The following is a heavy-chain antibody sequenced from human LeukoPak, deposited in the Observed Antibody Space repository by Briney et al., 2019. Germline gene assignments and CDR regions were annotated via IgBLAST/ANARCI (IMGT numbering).Heavy chain of an antibody. J-gene: IGHJ4*02. Sequence: QAGGSLRLSSAASGFTFSSYGMHWVRQAPGKGLEWVAFIRYDGSNKYYADSVKGRFTISRDNSKNTLYLQMNSLRAEDTAVYYCSTGAAPRSPLGYWGQGTLVTVSS. V-gene: IGHV3-30*02. D-gene: IGHD2-15*01. CDR1: GFTFSSYG. CDR3: STGAAPRSPLGY. CDR2: IRYDGSNK.